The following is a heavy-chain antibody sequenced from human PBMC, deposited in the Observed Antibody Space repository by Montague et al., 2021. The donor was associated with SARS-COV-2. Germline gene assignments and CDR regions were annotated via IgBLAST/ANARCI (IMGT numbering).Heavy chain of an antibody. CDR2: INHSGST. D-gene: IGHD6-19*01. J-gene: IGHJ4*02. Sequence: SETLSLMCAVYGGSFSGYYWSWIRQPPGKGLEWIGEINHSGSTNYNPSLKSRVTISVDTSKNQFSLKLSSVTAADTAVYYCARGSRQWLVRPPHYYYFDYWGQGTLVTVSS. V-gene: IGHV4-34*01. CDR1: GGSFSGYY. CDR3: ARGSRQWLVRPPHYYYFDY.